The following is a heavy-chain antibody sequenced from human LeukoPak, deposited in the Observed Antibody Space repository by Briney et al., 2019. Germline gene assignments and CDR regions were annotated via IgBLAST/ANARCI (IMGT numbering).Heavy chain of an antibody. D-gene: IGHD3-3*01. V-gene: IGHV4-38-2*01. J-gene: IGHJ4*02. CDR1: GYSISSGYY. CDR3: ARPTITIFGVVIPNDY. CDR2: IYHSGST. Sequence: SETLSLTCAVSGYSISSGYYWGWIRQPPGKGLEWIGSIYHSGSTYYNPSLKSRVTISVDTSKNQFSLKLSSVTAADTAVYYCARPTITIFGVVIPNDYWGQGTLVTVSS.